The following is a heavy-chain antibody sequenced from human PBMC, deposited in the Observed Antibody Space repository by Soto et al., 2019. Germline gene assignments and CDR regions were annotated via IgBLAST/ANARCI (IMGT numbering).Heavy chain of an antibody. D-gene: IGHD2-21*02. CDR2: IHSDGRST. CDR3: ARGDRGAFDL. J-gene: IGHJ3*01. Sequence: EVRLVESEGGLVQPGGSLSLSCAASGFTFSYYWMHWVRQAPGRGLLWVSRIHSDGRSTTYADSVKGRFTISRDNAKNTVSLQMNSLRVEDTGVYFCARGDRGAFDLWGQGTMFTVSS. CDR1: GFTFSYYW. V-gene: IGHV3-74*01.